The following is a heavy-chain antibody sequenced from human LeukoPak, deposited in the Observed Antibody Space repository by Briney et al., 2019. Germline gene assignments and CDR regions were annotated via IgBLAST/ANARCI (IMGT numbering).Heavy chain of an antibody. CDR2: IKQDGSEK. V-gene: IGHV3-7*01. Sequence: GGSLRLSCAASGFTFTTYWMSWVRQAPGKGLEWVANIKQDGSEKYYVDSVKGRFTISRDNAKNSLYLQMNSLRAEDTAVYYCARDPLNSGWYEKYFQHWGQGTLVTVSS. D-gene: IGHD6-19*01. CDR1: GFTFTTYW. J-gene: IGHJ1*01. CDR3: ARDPLNSGWYEKYFQH.